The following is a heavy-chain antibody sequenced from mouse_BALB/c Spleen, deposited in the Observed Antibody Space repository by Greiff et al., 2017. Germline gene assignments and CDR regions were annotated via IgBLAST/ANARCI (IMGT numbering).Heavy chain of an antibody. CDR3: ARGGGYYGSSYYFDY. D-gene: IGHD1-1*01. V-gene: IGHV1-69*01. Sequence: VQLQQPGAELVMPGASVKMSCKASGYTFTDYWMHWVKQRPGQGLEWIGAIDTSDSYTSYNQKFKGKATLTVDESSSTAYMQLSSLTSEDSAVYYCARGGGYYGSSYYFDYWGQGTTLTVSS. J-gene: IGHJ2*01. CDR1: GYTFTDYW. CDR2: IDTSDSYT.